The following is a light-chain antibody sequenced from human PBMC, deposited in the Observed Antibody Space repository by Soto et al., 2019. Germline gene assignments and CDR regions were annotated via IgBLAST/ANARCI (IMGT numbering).Light chain of an antibody. V-gene: IGLV2-8*01. CDR3: SSYTSSNTVV. Sequence: QSALTQPPSASGSPGQSVTISCIGTSSDVGRYNYVSWYQHHPGKAPKLIIYEVTKRPSGVPDRFSGSKSGNTASLTVSGLQADDEADYYCSSYTSSNTVVFGGGTKLTVL. J-gene: IGLJ2*01. CDR2: EVT. CDR1: SSDVGRYNY.